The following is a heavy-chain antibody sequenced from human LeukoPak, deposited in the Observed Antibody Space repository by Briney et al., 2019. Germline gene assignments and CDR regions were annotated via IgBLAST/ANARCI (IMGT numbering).Heavy chain of an antibody. CDR2: IIPILGTA. V-gene: IGHV1-69*08. J-gene: IGHJ4*02. D-gene: IGHD3-16*01. Sequence: SVKVSCKASGGTFSSYTISWVRQAPGQGLEWMGRIIPILGTANYAQKFQGRVTITADKSTSKAYMEMSSLRSEDTAVYYCARDPTGLIYDYVWGSGFDYWGQGTLVTVSS. CDR3: ARDPTGLIYDYVWGSGFDY. CDR1: GGTFSSYT.